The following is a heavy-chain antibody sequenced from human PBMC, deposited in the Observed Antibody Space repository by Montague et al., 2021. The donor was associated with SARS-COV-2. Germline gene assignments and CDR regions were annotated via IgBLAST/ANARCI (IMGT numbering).Heavy chain of an antibody. D-gene: IGHD2-8*02. Sequence: SETLSLTCTVSAGSLSSRSNYWGWIRQPPGMGLEWIGSVDSAGSTYYSPSLKSRVTISLDTSKNQFSLKLSSVTAADTAVYYCARDDYKGYWFKYRGQGALVTVSS. CDR2: VDSAGST. J-gene: IGHJ4*02. CDR1: AGSLSSRSNY. V-gene: IGHV4-39*07. CDR3: ARDDYKGYWFKY.